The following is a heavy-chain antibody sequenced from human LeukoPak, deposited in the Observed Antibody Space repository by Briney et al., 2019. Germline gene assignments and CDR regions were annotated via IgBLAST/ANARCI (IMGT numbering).Heavy chain of an antibody. Sequence: SETLSLTCTVSGGSISSYYWSWIRQPAGKGLEWIGRIYTSGSTNYNPSLKSRVTMSVDTSKNQFSLQLTSVTAADTAVYYCARGGDSSGYEYYFDYWGQGTLVTVSS. CDR1: GGSISSYY. J-gene: IGHJ4*02. CDR2: IYTSGST. V-gene: IGHV4-4*07. CDR3: ARGGDSSGYEYYFDY. D-gene: IGHD3-22*01.